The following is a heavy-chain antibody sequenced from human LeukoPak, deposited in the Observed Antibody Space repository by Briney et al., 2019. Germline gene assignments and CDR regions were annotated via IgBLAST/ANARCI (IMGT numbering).Heavy chain of an antibody. CDR3: ARHYYYHYMDV. CDR2: IYYSGST. Sequence: SETLSLTCTVSGGSISSSSYYWGWIRQPPGKGLEWIGSIYYSGSTYYNPSLKSRVTISVDTSKNQFSLKLSSVTAADTAVYYCARHYYYHYMDVWGKGTTVTVSS. J-gene: IGHJ6*03. V-gene: IGHV4-39*01. CDR1: GGSISSSSYY.